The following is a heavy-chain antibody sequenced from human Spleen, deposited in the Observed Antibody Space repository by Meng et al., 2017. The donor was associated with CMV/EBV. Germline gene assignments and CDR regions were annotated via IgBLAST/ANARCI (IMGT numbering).Heavy chain of an antibody. J-gene: IGHJ4*02. CDR3: AHRDYCSGGTCTFDY. CDR1: ACSLSTSGMG. V-gene: IGHV2-5*02. D-gene: IGHD2-15*01. CDR2: IYWDDDK. Sequence: SACSLSTSGMGVGWIRQPPGKALGWLALIYWDDDKRYSPSLKSRLTITKDTSKNQVVLTMTNMDPVDTATYYCAHRDYCSGGTCTFDYWGQGTLVTVSS.